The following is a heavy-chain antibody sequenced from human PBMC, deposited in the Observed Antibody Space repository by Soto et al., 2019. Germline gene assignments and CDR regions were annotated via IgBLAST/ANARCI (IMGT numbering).Heavy chain of an antibody. V-gene: IGHV3-23*01. Sequence: GGSLRPSCAGSGSTFTDFTMTWVRQAPGKALEWLSAISGDGLSTYYAGSVKGRFTISRDNSKTTLYLQMNTLRAEDTAVYYCARRPDAFDIWGRGTMVTVSS. CDR1: GSTFTDFT. CDR2: ISGDGLST. J-gene: IGHJ3*02. CDR3: ARRPDAFDI.